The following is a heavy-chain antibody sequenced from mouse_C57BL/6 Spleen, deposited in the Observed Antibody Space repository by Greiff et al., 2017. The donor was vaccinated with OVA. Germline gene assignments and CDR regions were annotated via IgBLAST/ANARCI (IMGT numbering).Heavy chain of an antibody. V-gene: IGHV1-69*01. Sequence: QVQLQQPGAELVMPGASVKLSCKASGYTFTSYWMHWVKQRPGQGLEWIGEIDPSDSYTNYNQKFKGKSTLTVDKSSSTAYMQLSSLTSEDSAVYYGATTAYYSNYPYFDYWGQGTTLTVSS. CDR1: GYTFTSYW. J-gene: IGHJ2*01. D-gene: IGHD2-5*01. CDR2: IDPSDSYT. CDR3: ATTAYYSNYPYFDY.